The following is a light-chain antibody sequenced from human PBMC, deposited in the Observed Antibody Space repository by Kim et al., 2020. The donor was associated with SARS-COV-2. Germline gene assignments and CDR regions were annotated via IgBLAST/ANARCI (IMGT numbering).Light chain of an antibody. J-gene: IGLJ2*01. CDR2: EVS. Sequence: QSALTQPPSVSGSPGQSVTISCTGTCSDIGTYNRVSWYQQPPGTAPKLMIYEVSNRPSGVPDRFSGSKSGNTASLTISGLQAEDEADYYCSSYTSSITPEVFGGGTQRAVL. V-gene: IGLV2-18*02. CDR1: CSDIGTYNR. CDR3: SSYTSSITPEV.